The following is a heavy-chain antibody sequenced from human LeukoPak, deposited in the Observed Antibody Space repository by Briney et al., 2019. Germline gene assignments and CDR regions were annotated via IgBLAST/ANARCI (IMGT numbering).Heavy chain of an antibody. CDR1: GYTFTGYY. J-gene: IGHJ1*01. Sequence: ASVKVSCKASGYTFTGYYMHWVRQAPGQGLEWMGIINPSGGSTSYAQKFQGRVTMTRDTSTSTVYMELSSLRSEDTAVYYCARGGSGSCYNGGRWDFQHWGQGTLVTVSS. D-gene: IGHD3-10*01. CDR3: ARGGSGSCYNGGRWDFQH. CDR2: INPSGGST. V-gene: IGHV1-46*01.